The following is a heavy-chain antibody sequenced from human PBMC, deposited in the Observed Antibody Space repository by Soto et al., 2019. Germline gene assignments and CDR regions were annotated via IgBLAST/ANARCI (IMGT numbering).Heavy chain of an antibody. CDR2: INSDGSST. D-gene: IGHD3-22*01. CDR3: ARALYYYDSSGYPYAVDY. J-gene: IGHJ4*02. CDR1: GFTFSSYW. Sequence: GSLRLSCAASGFTFSSYWMHWVRQAPGKGLVWVSRINSDGSSTSYADSVKGRFTISRDNAKNTLYLQMNSLRAEDTAVYYCARALYYYDSSGYPYAVDYWGQGTLVTVSS. V-gene: IGHV3-74*01.